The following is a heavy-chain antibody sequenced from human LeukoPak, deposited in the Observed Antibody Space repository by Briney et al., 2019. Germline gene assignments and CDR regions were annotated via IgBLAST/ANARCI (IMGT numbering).Heavy chain of an antibody. J-gene: IGHJ4*02. CDR3: ARHSSGWYKMGVDY. Sequence: SETLSLTCTVSGGSISSYYWGWIRQPPGKGLEWIGYIYYSGSTNYNPSLKSRVTISVDTSKNQFSLKLSSVTAADTAVYYCARHSSGWYKMGVDYWGQGTLVTVSS. V-gene: IGHV4-59*01. CDR2: IYYSGST. CDR1: GGSISSYY. D-gene: IGHD6-19*01.